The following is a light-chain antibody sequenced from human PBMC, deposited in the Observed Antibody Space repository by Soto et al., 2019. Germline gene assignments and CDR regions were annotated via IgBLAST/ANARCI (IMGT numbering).Light chain of an antibody. CDR2: DAS. CDR1: QSVTSSY. J-gene: IGKJ5*01. V-gene: IGKV3D-20*01. CDR3: QQYGSSPIT. Sequence: EIVFTQSPYTLSLSPGDRATLSCRASQSVTSSYLAWYQQKPGLAPRLLIYDASSRATGIPDRFSGSGSGTDFTLTISRLEPEDFAVYYCQQYGSSPITFGQGTRLEI.